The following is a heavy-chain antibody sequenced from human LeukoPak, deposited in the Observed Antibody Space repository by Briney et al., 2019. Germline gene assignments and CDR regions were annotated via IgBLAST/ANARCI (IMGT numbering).Heavy chain of an antibody. D-gene: IGHD3-22*01. V-gene: IGHV3-23*01. J-gene: IGHJ4*02. Sequence: GGSLRLSCAASGFTFSSNAMSWVRQAPGKGLEWVSAMSGSGDRTYYADSAKGRFTISRDNSKNTLHLQMDSLRDDDTAVYYCAKEVHDSSGFTADSWGQGTLVTVSS. CDR2: MSGSGDRT. CDR1: GFTFSSNA. CDR3: AKEVHDSSGFTADS.